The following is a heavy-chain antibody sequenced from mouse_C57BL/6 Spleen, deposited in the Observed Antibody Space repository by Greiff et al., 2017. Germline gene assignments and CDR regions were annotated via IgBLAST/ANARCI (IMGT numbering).Heavy chain of an antibody. CDR1: GYSITSGYY. CDR2: ISYDGSN. V-gene: IGHV3-6*01. CDR3: ARVATVVATRRVFDY. J-gene: IGHJ2*01. Sequence: VKLQESGPGLVNPSQSLSLTCSVTGYSITSGYYWNWIRQFPGNKLEWMGYISYDGSNNYNPSLKNRISITRDTSKNQFFLKLNSVTTEDTATYYCARVATVVATRRVFDYWGQGTTLTVSS. D-gene: IGHD1-1*01.